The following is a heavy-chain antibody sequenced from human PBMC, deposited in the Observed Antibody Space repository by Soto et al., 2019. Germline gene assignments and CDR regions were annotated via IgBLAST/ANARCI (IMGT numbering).Heavy chain of an antibody. CDR1: GFIFSSYA. D-gene: IGHD2-2*01. CDR2: ISGSGGST. V-gene: IGHV3-23*01. Sequence: ELQLLESGGGLVQPGGSLRLSCAASGFIFSSYAMSWVRQAPGKGLEWVSAISGSGGSTYYSDSVKGRFTISRDNYKHPLYQQTTSLRAEDTAVYYCAKEKISTSCWNWFDPWGQGTLVTVSS. J-gene: IGHJ5*02. CDR3: AKEKISTSCWNWFDP.